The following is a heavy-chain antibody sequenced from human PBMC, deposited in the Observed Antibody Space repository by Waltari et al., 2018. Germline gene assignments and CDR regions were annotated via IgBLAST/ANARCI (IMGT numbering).Heavy chain of an antibody. D-gene: IGHD3-22*01. Sequence: QVQLQESGPGLVKPSETLSLPCPVSGGSIRRYYWSWIRQPPGKGLEWIGYIYYSGSTNYNPSLKSRVTISVDTSKNQFSLKLSSVTAADTAVYYCARGTLYDSSGFDAFDIWGQGTMVTVSS. V-gene: IGHV4-59*01. CDR1: GGSIRRYY. CDR2: IYYSGST. J-gene: IGHJ3*02. CDR3: ARGTLYDSSGFDAFDI.